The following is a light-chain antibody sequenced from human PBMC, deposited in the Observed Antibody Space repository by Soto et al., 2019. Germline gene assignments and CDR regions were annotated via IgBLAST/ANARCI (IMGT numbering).Light chain of an antibody. V-gene: IGLV2-14*03. CDR1: SSDVGRYNY. Sequence: HSALSQPASVSGSPGQSITISCTGTSSDVGRYNYVSWYQQVPGKAPKLIIHDVSNRPSGVSNRFAGSKSGNTASLTISWLQVEDEAEYFCCSYTNNNFLVRFGGGTKLTVL. CDR3: CSYTNNNFLVR. J-gene: IGLJ2*01. CDR2: DVS.